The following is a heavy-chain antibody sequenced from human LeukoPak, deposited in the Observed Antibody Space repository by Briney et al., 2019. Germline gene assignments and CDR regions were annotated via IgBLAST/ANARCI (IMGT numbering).Heavy chain of an antibody. V-gene: IGHV4-39*07. J-gene: IGHJ1*01. Sequence: ASETLSLTCTVSGGSISTSSYYWGWVRQPPGKGLEWIGNIFYSGSTYYNPSLKSRVTISVDTSKNQFSLKLSSVTAADTAVYYCARARGSGWSSLTHISDWGQGTLVTVSS. CDR3: ARARGSGWSSLTHISD. D-gene: IGHD6-19*01. CDR1: GGSISTSSYY. CDR2: IFYSGST.